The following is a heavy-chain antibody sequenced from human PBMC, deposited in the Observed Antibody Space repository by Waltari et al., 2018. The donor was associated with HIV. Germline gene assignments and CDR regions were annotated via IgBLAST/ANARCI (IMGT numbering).Heavy chain of an antibody. Sequence: EVQVLESGGALVQPGGSLILSCAASGFTFRNYGISWVRQAPGKGLEWVSTISGSGGSTYYADSVKGRFTVSRDNSKNMLYLQMNSLRAEDTAVYFCVKEHQYSHSWYSYYGMDVWGQGTTVTVSS. V-gene: IGHV3-23*01. D-gene: IGHD6-13*01. J-gene: IGHJ6*02. CDR2: ISGSGGST. CDR1: GFTFRNYG. CDR3: VKEHQYSHSWYSYYGMDV.